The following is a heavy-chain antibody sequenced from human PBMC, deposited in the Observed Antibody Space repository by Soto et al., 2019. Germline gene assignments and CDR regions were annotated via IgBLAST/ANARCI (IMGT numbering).Heavy chain of an antibody. CDR2: ISGSGGST. CDR3: AKDRKSGSGWYWDY. V-gene: IGHV3-23*01. CDR1: GFTFSSFA. J-gene: IGHJ4*02. D-gene: IGHD6-19*01. Sequence: GESLKISCAASGFTFSSFAMSWVRQAPGKGLEWVSGISGSGGSTYYADSVEGRFTISRDNSKNTLYLQMNSLRGEDTAVYYCAKDRKSGSGWYWDYWGQGTLVTVSS.